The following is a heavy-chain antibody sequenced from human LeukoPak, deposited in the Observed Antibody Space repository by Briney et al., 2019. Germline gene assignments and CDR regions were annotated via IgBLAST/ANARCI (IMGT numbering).Heavy chain of an antibody. D-gene: IGHD6-13*01. CDR3: ARIDSSSWYGDLGY. J-gene: IGHJ4*02. V-gene: IGHV3-48*02. CDR2: ISSSSSTI. Sequence: PGGSLRLSCAASGFTFSSYSMNWVRQAPGKGLEWVSYISSSSSTIYYADSVKGRFTISRDNAKNSLYLQMNSLRDEDTAVYYCARIDSSSWYGDLGYWGQGTLVTVSS. CDR1: GFTFSSYS.